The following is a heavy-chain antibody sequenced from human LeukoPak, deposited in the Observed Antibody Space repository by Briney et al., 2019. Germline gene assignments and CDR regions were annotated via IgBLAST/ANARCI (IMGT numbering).Heavy chain of an antibody. D-gene: IGHD3-10*01. V-gene: IGHV3-23*01. CDR3: AKYYYGSGSPGDWFDP. J-gene: IGHJ5*02. CDR2: ISAGGGST. CDR1: GFTFTSYA. Sequence: GRSLRLSCAASGFTFTSYAMSWVRQPPGTGLEWVSTISAGGGSTYYADSVKGRFTISRDTSKNTLYLQMNRLRADDTAVYYCAKYYYGSGSPGDWFDPWGQGTLVTVSS.